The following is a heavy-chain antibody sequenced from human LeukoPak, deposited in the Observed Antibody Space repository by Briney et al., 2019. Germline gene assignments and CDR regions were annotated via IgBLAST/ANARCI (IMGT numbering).Heavy chain of an antibody. D-gene: IGHD5-24*01. J-gene: IGHJ4*02. Sequence: GGSLRLSCADSGFTFSSYAMNWVRQAPGKGLEWVSTISSNDDSTYYADSVKGRFTISRDNSKNTLYLQMNSLRAEDTAVYYCAKSDGYPYWGQGTLVTVSS. CDR1: GFTFSSYA. CDR2: ISSNDDST. V-gene: IGHV3-23*01. CDR3: AKSDGYPY.